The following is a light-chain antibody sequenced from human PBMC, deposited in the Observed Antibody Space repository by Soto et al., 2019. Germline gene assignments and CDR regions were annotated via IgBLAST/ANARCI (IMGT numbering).Light chain of an antibody. J-gene: IGKJ1*01. V-gene: IGKV1-5*01. Sequence: DIQMTQLPSTLSASVGDRVTITCRASQSISSWLAWYQQKPGKAPKLLIYDASSLESGVPSRFSGSGSGTEFTLTISSLQPDDFATFYCQQYKSYPSTFGQGTKVDIK. CDR1: QSISSW. CDR2: DAS. CDR3: QQYKSYPST.